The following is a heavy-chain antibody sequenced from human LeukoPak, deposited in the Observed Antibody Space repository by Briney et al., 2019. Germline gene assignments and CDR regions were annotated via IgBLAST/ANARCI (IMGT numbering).Heavy chain of an antibody. J-gene: IGHJ6*03. V-gene: IGHV3-23*01. CDR2: ISGSGGST. D-gene: IGHD6-19*01. CDR3: AKDGGQWLSYYYYYMDV. CDR1: GFTFSSYG. Sequence: GGSLRLSCAASGFTFSSYGMSWVRQAPGKGLEWVSAISGSGGSTYYADSVKGRFAISRDNSKNTLYLQMNSLRAEDTAVYYCAKDGGQWLSYYYYYMDVWGKGTTVTISS.